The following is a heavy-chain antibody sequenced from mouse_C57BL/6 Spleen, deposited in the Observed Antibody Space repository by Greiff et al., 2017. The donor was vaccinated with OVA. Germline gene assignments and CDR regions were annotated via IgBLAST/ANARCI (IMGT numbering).Heavy chain of an antibody. Sequence: QVQLQQPGAELVKPGASVKLSCKASGYTFTSYCMHWVKQRPGQGLEWIGMIHPNSGSTNYNEKFKSKATLTVDKSSSTAYMQLSSLTSEDSAVYYCARDDYDGGVDWGQGTTLTVSS. V-gene: IGHV1-64*01. CDR1: GYTFTSYC. CDR2: IHPNSGST. CDR3: ARDDYDGGVD. D-gene: IGHD2-4*01. J-gene: IGHJ2*01.